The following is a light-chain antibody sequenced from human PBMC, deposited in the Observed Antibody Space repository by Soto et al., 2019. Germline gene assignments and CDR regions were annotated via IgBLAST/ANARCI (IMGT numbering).Light chain of an antibody. Sequence: DIRRTQSPSSLSASVEDRVIITCRASQSISNHLNWYQQKPGKAPKLMIFAASSLQSGVPSMFSGGRSGQDSTLTSRSLQHEDFATYYSEHSYSSPPTFGQGTKVDIK. V-gene: IGKV1-39*01. CDR3: EHSYSSPPT. J-gene: IGKJ1*01. CDR1: QSISNH. CDR2: AAS.